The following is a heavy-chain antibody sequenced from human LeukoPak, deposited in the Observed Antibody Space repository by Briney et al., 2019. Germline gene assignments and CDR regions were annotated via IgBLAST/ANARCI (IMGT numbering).Heavy chain of an antibody. J-gene: IGHJ4*02. CDR1: GFTFSSYW. CDR2: IQSDGSTT. V-gene: IGHV3-74*01. Sequence: PGGSLRLSCAASGFTFSSYWMHWVRQAPGKGLIWGSRIQSDGSTTSYADSVKGRFTISRDNAKNTLYLQMNSLRTEDTAVYCCILFSSPGGWGQGTLVTVSS. CDR3: ILFSSPGG. D-gene: IGHD6-13*01.